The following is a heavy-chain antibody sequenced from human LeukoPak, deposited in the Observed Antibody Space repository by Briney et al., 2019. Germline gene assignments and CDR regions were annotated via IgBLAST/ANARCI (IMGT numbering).Heavy chain of an antibody. D-gene: IGHD6-13*01. V-gene: IGHV4-59*08. J-gene: IGHJ4*02. CDR1: GGSISSYY. CDR3: ARHKRTYSSSSYFDY. Sequence: SETLSLTCTVSGGSISSYYWSWIRQPPGKGLEWIGYIYYSGSTNYNPSLKSRVTIPVDTSKNQFSLKLSSVTAADTAVYYCARHKRTYSSSSYFDYWGQGTLVTVSS. CDR2: IYYSGST.